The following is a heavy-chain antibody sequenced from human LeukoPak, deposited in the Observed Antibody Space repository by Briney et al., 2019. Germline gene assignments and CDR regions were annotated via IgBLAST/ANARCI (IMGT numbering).Heavy chain of an antibody. CDR3: ARDEEDGYNSGIDY. J-gene: IGHJ4*02. V-gene: IGHV4-61*02. Sequence: SETLSLTCTVSGGSISSGSYYWSWIRQPAGKGLEWIGRIYTSGSTNYNPSLKSRVTISVDTSKNQFSLKLSSVTAADTAVYYCARDEEDGYNSGIDYWGQGTVVTVSS. CDR2: IYTSGST. D-gene: IGHD5-24*01. CDR1: GGSISSGSYY.